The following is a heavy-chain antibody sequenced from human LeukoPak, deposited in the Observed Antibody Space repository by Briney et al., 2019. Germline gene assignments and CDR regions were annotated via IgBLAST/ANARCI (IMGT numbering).Heavy chain of an antibody. Sequence: GGSLRLSCAASGFTFSSYEMDWVRQAPGKGLEWVANIKQDGSEKYYVDSVKGRFTISRDNAKNSLYLQMNSLRAEDTAVYYCARDSNYDFWSGPSYYFDYWGQGTLVTVSS. CDR2: IKQDGSEK. CDR1: GFTFSSYE. V-gene: IGHV3-7*01. CDR3: ARDSNYDFWSGPSYYFDY. D-gene: IGHD3-3*01. J-gene: IGHJ4*02.